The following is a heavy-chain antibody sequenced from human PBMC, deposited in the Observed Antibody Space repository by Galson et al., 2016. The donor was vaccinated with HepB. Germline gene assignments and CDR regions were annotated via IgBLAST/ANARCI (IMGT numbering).Heavy chain of an antibody. CDR3: ARPAANAFDI. CDR2: IYYSGST. V-gene: IGHV4-39*01. Sequence: SETLSLTCTVSGGSISSSSYYWDWIRQPPGKGLEWIGSIYYSGSTYYNPSLKSRVIISVDTSKNQFSRKLSSLTAADTAVYYCARPAANAFDIWGQGTMVTVSS. J-gene: IGHJ3*02. CDR1: GGSISSSSYY.